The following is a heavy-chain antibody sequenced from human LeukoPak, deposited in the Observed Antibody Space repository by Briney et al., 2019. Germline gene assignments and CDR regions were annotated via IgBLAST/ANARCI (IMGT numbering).Heavy chain of an antibody. CDR1: GFTFSSYA. J-gene: IGHJ4*02. V-gene: IGHV3-23*01. D-gene: IGHD4-17*01. CDR3: AKVHDYGDYGGDY. CDR2: ISGSGGST. Sequence: GGSLRLSCAASGFTFSSYAMSWVRQAPGKGLEWVSAISGSGGSTYYADSVKGRFTISRDNSKNTLYLQMSSLRAEDTAVYYCAKVHDYGDYGGDYWGQGTLVTVSS.